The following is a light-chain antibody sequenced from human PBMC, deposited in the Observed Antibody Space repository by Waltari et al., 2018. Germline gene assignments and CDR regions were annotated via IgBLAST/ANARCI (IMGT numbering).Light chain of an antibody. J-gene: IGKJ1*01. CDR3: QQYDNWPGT. V-gene: IGKV3-15*01. Sequence: ETVMTQSPATLSVSPGERASLSCRASQNVNNNLAWYQQKPGQVPRLLIYAASTRATGIPARFSGSGSGTEFTLTISSLQSEDFAVYYCQQYDNWPGTFGHGTKVEIK. CDR2: AAS. CDR1: QNVNNN.